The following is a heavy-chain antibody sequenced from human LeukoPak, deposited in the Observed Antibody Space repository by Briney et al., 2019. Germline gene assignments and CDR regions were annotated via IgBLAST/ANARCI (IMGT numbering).Heavy chain of an antibody. V-gene: IGHV1-2*02. CDR2: INPNSGGT. CDR3: ARGLVYYGSGIFYYYMDV. D-gene: IGHD3-10*01. CDR1: GYTFTGYY. J-gene: IGHJ6*03. Sequence: ASVKVSCKASGYTFTGYYMHWVRQAPGQGLEWMGWINPNSGGTNYAQKFQGRVTMTRDTSISTAYMEVSSLTSEDTAVYYCARGLVYYGSGIFYYYMDVWGTGTTVTISS.